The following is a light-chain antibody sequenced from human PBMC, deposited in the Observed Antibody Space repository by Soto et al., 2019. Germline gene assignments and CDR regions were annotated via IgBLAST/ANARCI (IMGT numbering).Light chain of an antibody. CDR2: DAS. Sequence: DIQMTQSPSSLSASVGDRVTITCQASQDISNYLNWYQQKPGIAPKLLIHDASSLETGVSSRFSGSGSGTDFTFTIISLQPEDIGTYYCLQYDNVPLTFGGGTKVDIK. CDR3: LQYDNVPLT. CDR1: QDISNY. J-gene: IGKJ4*01. V-gene: IGKV1-33*01.